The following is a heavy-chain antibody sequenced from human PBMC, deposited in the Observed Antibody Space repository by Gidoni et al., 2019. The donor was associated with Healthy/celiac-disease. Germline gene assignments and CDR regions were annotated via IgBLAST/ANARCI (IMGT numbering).Heavy chain of an antibody. D-gene: IGHD1-26*01. CDR2: ISWNSGSI. J-gene: IGHJ4*02. Sequence: EVQLVESGGGLVQPGRSLRLSCAASGFTFDDYAMHWVRQAPGKGLEWVSGISWNSGSIGYADSVKGRFTISRDNAKNSLYLQMNSLRAEDTALYYCAKDMGSGSPDYWGQGTLVTVSS. CDR1: GFTFDDYA. CDR3: AKDMGSGSPDY. V-gene: IGHV3-9*01.